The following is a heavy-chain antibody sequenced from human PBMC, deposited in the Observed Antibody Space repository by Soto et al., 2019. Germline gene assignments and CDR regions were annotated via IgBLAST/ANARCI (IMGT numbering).Heavy chain of an antibody. Sequence: EVQLVESGGGLVKPGGSLRLSCAASGFTFSSYSMNWVRQAPGKGLEWVSSISSSSSYIYYADSVKGRFTISRDNAKNSLSLQMNSLRDEDTAVYYCARDGCSGGSCYSEDWFDPWGQGTLVTVSS. CDR1: GFTFSSYS. CDR3: ARDGCSGGSCYSEDWFDP. CDR2: ISSSSSYI. D-gene: IGHD2-15*01. V-gene: IGHV3-21*01. J-gene: IGHJ5*02.